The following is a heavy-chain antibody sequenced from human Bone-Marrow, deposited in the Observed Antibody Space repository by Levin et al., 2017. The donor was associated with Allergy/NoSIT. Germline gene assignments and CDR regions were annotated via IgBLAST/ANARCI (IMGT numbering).Heavy chain of an antibody. CDR3: AGYDTSAYHSPFDY. Sequence: PGGSLRLSCAASGFIFSNYAMNWVRQAPGKGLEWVSQISGSGGNTHYADSVKGRFTFSRDNSKNTLYLQMNSLRAEDMAVYYCAGYDTSAYHSPFDYWGQGTLVTVSS. V-gene: IGHV3-23*01. CDR2: ISGSGGNT. CDR1: GFIFSNYA. J-gene: IGHJ4*02. D-gene: IGHD3-22*01.